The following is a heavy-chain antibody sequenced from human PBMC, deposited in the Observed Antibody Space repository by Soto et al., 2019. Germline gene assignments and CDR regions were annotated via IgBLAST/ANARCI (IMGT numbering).Heavy chain of an antibody. Sequence: EVQLVESGGGLVNPGGSLRLSCAASGFTFSSYSMNWVRQAPGKGLEWVSCMSSGSSYIFYADSVKGRFTISRDNAKNALYLQMNSRRAEDTAVYYCARDRGAAAVDFWGQGTLVTVSS. J-gene: IGHJ4*02. CDR1: GFTFSSYS. CDR3: ARDRGAAAVDF. V-gene: IGHV3-21*01. D-gene: IGHD6-25*01. CDR2: MSSGSSYI.